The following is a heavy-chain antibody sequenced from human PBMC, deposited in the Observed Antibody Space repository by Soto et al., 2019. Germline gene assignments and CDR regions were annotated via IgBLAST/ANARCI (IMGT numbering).Heavy chain of an antibody. Sequence: GASVKVSCKASGYTFTGYYMHWVRQAPGQGLERMGWINPNSGGTNYAQKFQGWVTMTRDTSISTAYMELSRLRSDDTAVYYCARGDMAACQGNYYTYFGMVAWGQAPTVSVSS. CDR1: GYTFTGYY. CDR2: INPNSGGT. V-gene: IGHV1-2*04. CDR3: ARGDMAACQGNYYTYFGMVA. D-gene: IGHD6-6*01. J-gene: IGHJ6*02.